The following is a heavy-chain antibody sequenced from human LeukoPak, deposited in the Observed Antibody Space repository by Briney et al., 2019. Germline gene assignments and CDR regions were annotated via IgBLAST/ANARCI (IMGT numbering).Heavy chain of an antibody. CDR1: GWIFICSA. J-gene: IGHJ5*01. D-gene: IGHD3-22*01. Sequence: AAVKVTCKSSGWIFICSAIGWVGQAGCQGLAWMGGIIPICGTPNYGQKFQGRVTITTDESTSTAYMELSSLRSEDTAVYYCARVALKGYSSGYCYNWFDSWGQGTLVTVSS. V-gene: IGHV1-69*05. CDR2: IIPICGTP. CDR3: ARVALKGYSSGYCYNWFDS.